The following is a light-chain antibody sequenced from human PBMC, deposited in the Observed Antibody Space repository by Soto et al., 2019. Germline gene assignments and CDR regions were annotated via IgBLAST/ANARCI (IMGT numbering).Light chain of an antibody. J-gene: IGKJ5*01. CDR1: QSLSSN. Sequence: EIVLTQSPGTLSLSPGERATLSCGASQSLSSNSLAWYQQKPGQAPRLLIFGASIRVTGIPARFSGSGSGTEFTLTISSLQSEDFAAYYCQQYNNWPRTFGQGTRLEIK. V-gene: IGKV3D-15*01. CDR3: QQYNNWPRT. CDR2: GAS.